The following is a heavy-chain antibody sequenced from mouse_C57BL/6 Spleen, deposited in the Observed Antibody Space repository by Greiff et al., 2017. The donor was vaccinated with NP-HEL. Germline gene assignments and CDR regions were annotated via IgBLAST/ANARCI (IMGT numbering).Heavy chain of an antibody. D-gene: IGHD2-4*01. CDR3: ASSLYYDYDGYAMDY. V-gene: IGHV1-64*01. Sequence: VQLQQPGAELVKPGASVTLSCKASGYTFTSYWMHWVKQRPGQGLEWIGMIHPNSGSTNYNEKFKSKATLTVDKSSRTAYMQLSSLTSEDSAVYYGASSLYYDYDGYAMDYWGQGTSVTVSS. J-gene: IGHJ4*01. CDR2: IHPNSGST. CDR1: GYTFTSYW.